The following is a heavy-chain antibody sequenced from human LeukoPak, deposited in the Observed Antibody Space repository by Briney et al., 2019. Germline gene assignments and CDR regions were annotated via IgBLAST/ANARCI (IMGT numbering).Heavy chain of an antibody. Sequence: GGSLRLSCVVSGFTFSESWMSWVRQAPGKGLGWVASLNLDGSDKYYVDSVKGRFTISRDNAKNSLYLQMDSLRVEDAAVYYCAKGKRYPDYWGQGTLVTVSS. CDR3: AKGKRYPDY. CDR1: GFTFSESW. D-gene: IGHD1-1*01. V-gene: IGHV3-7*03. J-gene: IGHJ4*02. CDR2: LNLDGSDK.